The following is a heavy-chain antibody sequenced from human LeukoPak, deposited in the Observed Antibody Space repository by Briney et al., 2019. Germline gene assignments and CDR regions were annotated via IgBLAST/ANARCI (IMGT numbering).Heavy chain of an antibody. CDR3: ARGGGGGYCTSISCYPFDY. CDR2: ISSTGSTI. J-gene: IGHJ4*02. V-gene: IGHV3-11*04. Sequence: GGSLRLSCAASGFTFSAYYMSWIRQAPGKGLEWVSYISSTGSTIYYADSVKGRFTISRDNAKNSLYLQMNSLRAEDTAVYYCARGGGGGYCTSISCYPFDYWGQGILVTVSS. CDR1: GFTFSAYY. D-gene: IGHD2-2*01.